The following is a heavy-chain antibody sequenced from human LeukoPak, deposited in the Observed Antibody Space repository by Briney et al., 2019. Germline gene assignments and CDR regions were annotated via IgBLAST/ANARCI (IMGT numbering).Heavy chain of an antibody. CDR2: IYSSGST. J-gene: IGHJ4*02. CDR3: ARLPATVTPFDY. V-gene: IGHV4-59*08. D-gene: IGHD6-13*01. CDR1: GVSISSYY. Sequence: PSETLSLTCTVTGVSISSYYWSWLRQPPGKGLEWIGYIYSSGSTNYNPSLKSRVTISVDRTKNQFSLKLSSVTAADTAVYYCARLPATVTPFDYWGQGNLDTVSS.